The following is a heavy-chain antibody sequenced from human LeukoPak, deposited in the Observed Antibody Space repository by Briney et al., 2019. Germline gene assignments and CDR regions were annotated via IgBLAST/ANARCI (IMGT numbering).Heavy chain of an antibody. J-gene: IGHJ4*02. Sequence: GGSLRLSCAASGFTFSSYAMSWVRQAPGKGLEWVSAISGSGGSTYYADSVKGRFTISRDNSKNTLHLQMSSLRADDTAVYYRAKDVRSAPRAADYWGQGTLVTVSS. CDR1: GFTFSSYA. CDR2: ISGSGGST. CDR3: AKDVRSAPRAADY. V-gene: IGHV3-23*01.